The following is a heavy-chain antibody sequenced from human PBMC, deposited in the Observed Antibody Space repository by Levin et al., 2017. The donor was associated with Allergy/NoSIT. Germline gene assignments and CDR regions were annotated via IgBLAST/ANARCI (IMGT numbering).Heavy chain of an antibody. CDR2: INAGNGNT. CDR1: GYTFTSYA. CDR3: TRVGATTFNWFYP. V-gene: IGHV1-3*01. Sequence: ASVKVSCKASGYTFTSYAMHWVRQAPGQRLEWMGWINAGNGNTKYSQKFQGRVTITRDTSASTAYMELSSLRSEDTAVYYCTRVGATTFNWFYPWGQGTLVTVSS. J-gene: IGHJ5*02. D-gene: IGHD1-26*01.